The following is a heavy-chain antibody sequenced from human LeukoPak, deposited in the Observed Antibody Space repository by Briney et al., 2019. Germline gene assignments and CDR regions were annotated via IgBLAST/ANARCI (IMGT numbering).Heavy chain of an antibody. J-gene: IGHJ4*02. CDR2: INHSGST. D-gene: IGHD3-3*02. Sequence: SDTLSLTCAVNGGSFSRYYWSWIRQPPGKGLEWIGEINHSGSTNYNPSLKSRVTISLDTSKNQFSLKLTSVTAADTALYYCARVPHSVTLGAIFLHYFDYWGLGTLVTVSS. V-gene: IGHV4-34*01. CDR3: ARVPHSVTLGAIFLHYFDY. CDR1: GGSFSRYY.